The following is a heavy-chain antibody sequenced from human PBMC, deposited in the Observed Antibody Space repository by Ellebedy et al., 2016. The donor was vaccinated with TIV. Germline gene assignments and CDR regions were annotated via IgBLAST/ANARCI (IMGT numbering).Heavy chain of an antibody. V-gene: IGHV5-51*01. CDR2: IFPGDSDT. CDR1: GYTFSSYW. Sequence: PGGSLRLSCKGSGYTFSSYWIAWVRQMPGKGLEWMGIIFPGDSDTRYSPSFQGQITFSVDKSISTAYLQWDSLKASDTAMYYCARNFGIVGAKVDYWGQGTLVTVSS. D-gene: IGHD1-26*01. J-gene: IGHJ4*02. CDR3: ARNFGIVGAKVDY.